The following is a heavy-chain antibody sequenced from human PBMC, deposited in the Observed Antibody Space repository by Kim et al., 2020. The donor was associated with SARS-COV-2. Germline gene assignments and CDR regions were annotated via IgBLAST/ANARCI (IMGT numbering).Heavy chain of an antibody. D-gene: IGHD4-17*01. V-gene: IGHV3-21*01. Sequence: GGSLRLSCAASGFTFSSYSMNWVRQAPGKGLEWVSSISSSSSYIYYADSVKGRFTISRDNAKNSLYLQMNSLRAEDTAVYYCASVGGDYPTSYYYGMDVWGQGSTVTVS. CDR2: ISSSSSYI. CDR1: GFTFSSYS. CDR3: ASVGGDYPTSYYYGMDV. J-gene: IGHJ6*02.